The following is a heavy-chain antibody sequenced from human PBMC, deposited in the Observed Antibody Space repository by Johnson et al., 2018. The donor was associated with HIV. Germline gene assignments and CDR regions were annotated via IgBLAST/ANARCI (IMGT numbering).Heavy chain of an antibody. CDR2: ISYDGSNK. Sequence: QVQLVESGGGVVQSGRSLRLSCAASGFTFSTYGMHWVRQAPGKGLEWVAVISYDGSNKYYADSVRGRFAISRDNSKNTLYLQMNSLRTEDTAVYYCTTDDAPSYGDYGEAFDIWGQGTMVTVAS. CDR3: TTDDAPSYGDYGEAFDI. J-gene: IGHJ3*02. CDR1: GFTFSTYG. V-gene: IGHV3-30*19. D-gene: IGHD4-17*01.